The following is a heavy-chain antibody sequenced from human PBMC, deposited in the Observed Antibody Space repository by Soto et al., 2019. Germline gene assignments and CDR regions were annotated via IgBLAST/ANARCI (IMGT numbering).Heavy chain of an antibody. V-gene: IGHV3-21*05. CDR1: GFTFSSYS. CDR3: ARDQSYYYDSSGYYNDD. D-gene: IGHD3-22*01. CDR2: ISIGGRSI. Sequence: PGGSLRLSCAASGFTFSSYSMNWVRQVPGKGLEWVGYISIGGRSINYADSVKGRFTISRDNAKNSLYLQMNSLRAEDTAVYYCARDQSYYYDSSGYYNDDWGQGTLVTVSS. J-gene: IGHJ4*02.